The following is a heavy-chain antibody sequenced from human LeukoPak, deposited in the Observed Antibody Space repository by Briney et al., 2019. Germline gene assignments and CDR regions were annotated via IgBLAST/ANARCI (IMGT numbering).Heavy chain of an antibody. V-gene: IGHV3-21*01. CDR3: AELGITMIGGV. J-gene: IGHJ6*04. Sequence: PGGSLRLSCAASGFTFSNYSMNWVRQAPGKGLEWVSSISSRNSYIYYADSVKGRFTISRDNAKNSLYLQMNSLRAEDTAVYYCAELGITMIGGVWGKGTTVTISS. CDR1: GFTFSNYS. CDR2: ISSRNSYI. D-gene: IGHD3-10*02.